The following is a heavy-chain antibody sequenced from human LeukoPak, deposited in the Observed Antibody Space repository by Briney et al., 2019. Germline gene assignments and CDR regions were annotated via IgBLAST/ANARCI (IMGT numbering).Heavy chain of an antibody. V-gene: IGHV3-7*03. J-gene: IGHJ2*01. Sequence: GGSLRVSCAASGFTFSSYWMSWARQAPGTGLEWVANIKQDGSEEYYVDSVRGRLTISRDNAKNSLYLQMNSLRAEDTAVYYCARVQLGGSWFFDLWGRGTLVTVSS. CDR2: IKQDGSEE. CDR3: ARVQLGGSWFFDL. D-gene: IGHD5-12*01. CDR1: GFTFSSYW.